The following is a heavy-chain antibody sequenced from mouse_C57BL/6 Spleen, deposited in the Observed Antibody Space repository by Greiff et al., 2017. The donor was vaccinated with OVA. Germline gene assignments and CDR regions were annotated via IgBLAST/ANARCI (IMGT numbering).Heavy chain of an antibody. CDR2: IDPSDSYT. Sequence: VPLQESGAELVMPGASVKLSCKASGYTFTSYWMHWVKQRPGQGLEWIGEIDPSDSYTNYNQKFKGKSTLTVDKSSSTAYMQLSSLTSEDSAVDYCARRMDGNYEENFDYWGQGTTLTVSS. CDR1: GYTFTSYW. D-gene: IGHD2-1*01. J-gene: IGHJ2*01. CDR3: ARRMDGNYEENFDY. V-gene: IGHV1-69*01.